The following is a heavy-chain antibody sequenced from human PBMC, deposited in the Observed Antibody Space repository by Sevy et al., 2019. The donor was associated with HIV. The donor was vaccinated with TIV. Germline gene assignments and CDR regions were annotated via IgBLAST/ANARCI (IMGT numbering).Heavy chain of an antibody. CDR1: GFTFSSYS. J-gene: IGHJ5*02. D-gene: IGHD3-3*01. CDR3: ARDLGLDFWSGYSTYNWFDP. CDR2: ISSSSSTI. V-gene: IGHV3-48*02. Sequence: GGSLILSCAASGFTFSSYSMNWVRQAPGKGLEWVSYISSSSSTIYYADSVKGRFTISRDNAKNSLYLQMNSLRDEDTAVYYCARDLGLDFWSGYSTYNWFDPWGQGTLVTVSS.